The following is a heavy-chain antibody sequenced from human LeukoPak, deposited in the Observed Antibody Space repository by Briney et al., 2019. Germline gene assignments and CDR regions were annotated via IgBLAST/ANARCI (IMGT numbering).Heavy chain of an antibody. CDR3: ERSEDYGDAFDY. CDR2: IYTSGST. V-gene: IGHV4-4*07. J-gene: IGHJ4*02. D-gene: IGHD4-17*01. Sequence: PSETLSLTCTVSGGSISSYYWSWIRQPAGKGLEWIGRIYTSGSTNYNPSLKSRVTMSVDTSKNQLSLKLSSVTAADTAVYYCERSEDYGDAFDYWGQGTLVTVSS. CDR1: GGSISSYY.